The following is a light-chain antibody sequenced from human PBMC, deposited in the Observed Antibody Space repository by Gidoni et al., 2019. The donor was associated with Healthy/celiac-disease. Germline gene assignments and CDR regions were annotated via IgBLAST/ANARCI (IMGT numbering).Light chain of an antibody. CDR2: GAS. CDR3: QQYNNWPLYT. V-gene: IGKV3-15*01. Sequence: EIVMPQSPATLSVSPGERATLSCRASQSVRRNLAWYQQKPGQAPRLLIYGASTRATGIPARFSGSGSGTEFTLTISSLQSEDFAVYYCQQYNNWPLYTFGQGTKLEIK. CDR1: QSVRRN. J-gene: IGKJ2*01.